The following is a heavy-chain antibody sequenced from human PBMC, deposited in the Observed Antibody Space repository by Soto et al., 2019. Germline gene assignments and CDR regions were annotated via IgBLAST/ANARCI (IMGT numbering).Heavy chain of an antibody. J-gene: IGHJ6*02. CDR1: GYTFTSYG. CDR2: ISAYNGNT. D-gene: IGHD2-21*02. CDR3: ARWRYGGNSGYYYGMDA. V-gene: IGHV1-18*01. Sequence: QVQLVQSGAEVKKPGASVKVSCKASGYTFTSYGISWVRQAPGQGLEWMGWISAYNGNTNYAQKLQGRVTMTTDTTTSTAYMELRSLRSDDTAVYYCARWRYGGNSGYYYGMDAWGQGTTVTVSS.